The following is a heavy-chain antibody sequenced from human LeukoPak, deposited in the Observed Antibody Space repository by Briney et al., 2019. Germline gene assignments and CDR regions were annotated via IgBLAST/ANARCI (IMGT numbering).Heavy chain of an antibody. V-gene: IGHV3-23*01. CDR1: GFTFSSYA. D-gene: IGHD5-18*01. Sequence: GGSLRLSCAASGFTFSSYAMSWVRQAPGKGLEWVSAISGSGGSTYYADSVKGRFTISRDNSKNTLYLQMNSLRAEDTAVYYCARTYGIQPYIYYYYMDVWGKGTTVTVSS. CDR2: ISGSGGST. J-gene: IGHJ6*03. CDR3: ARTYGIQPYIYYYYMDV.